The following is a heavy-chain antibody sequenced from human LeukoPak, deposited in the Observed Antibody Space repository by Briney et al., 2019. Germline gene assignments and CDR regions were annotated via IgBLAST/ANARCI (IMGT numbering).Heavy chain of an antibody. CDR1: GFTFSSYS. CDR3: ARGTPLIVATTPFDY. Sequence: GGSLRLSCAASGFTFSSYSMSWVRQAPGKGLEWVSGINWNGGSTGYADSVKGRFTISRDNAKNSLYLQMNSLRAEDTALYHCARGTPLIVATTPFDYWGQGTLVTVSS. CDR2: INWNGGST. J-gene: IGHJ4*02. V-gene: IGHV3-20*01. D-gene: IGHD5-12*01.